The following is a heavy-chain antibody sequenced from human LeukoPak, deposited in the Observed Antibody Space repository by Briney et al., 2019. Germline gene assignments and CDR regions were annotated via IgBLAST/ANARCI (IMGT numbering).Heavy chain of an antibody. D-gene: IGHD3-22*01. CDR3: ASILYYYDSSGYYSEYFQH. V-gene: IGHV3-7*01. J-gene: IGHJ1*01. CDR2: IKQDGSEK. CDR1: GFTFSSYW. Sequence: GGSLRLSCAASGFTFSSYWMSWVRQAPGKGLEWVANIKQDGSEKYYVDSVKGRFTISRDNAKNSLYLQMNSLRAEDTAVYYCASILYYYDSSGYYSEYFQHWGQGTLVTVSS.